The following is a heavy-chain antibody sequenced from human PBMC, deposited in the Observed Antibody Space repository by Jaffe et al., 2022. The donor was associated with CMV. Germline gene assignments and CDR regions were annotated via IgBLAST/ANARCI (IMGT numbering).Heavy chain of an antibody. J-gene: IGHJ3*02. Sequence: QVQLQESGPGLVKPSETLSLTCTVSGDSMSDYYWSYIRQPAGKGLEWIGRIDSSGSTNVNPSLKSRVSLSVETSKRQFSLKLRSVTAADTAIYYCARERGGIYYDAFDIWGQGTLVSVS. V-gene: IGHV4-4*07. CDR2: IDSSGST. D-gene: IGHD1-1*01. CDR3: ARERGGIYYDAFDI. CDR1: GDSMSDYY.